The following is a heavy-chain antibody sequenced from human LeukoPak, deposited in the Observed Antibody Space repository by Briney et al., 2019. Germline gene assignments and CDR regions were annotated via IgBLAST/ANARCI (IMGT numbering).Heavy chain of an antibody. J-gene: IGHJ4*02. D-gene: IGHD3-9*01. V-gene: IGHV4-61*02. CDR3: AREKGNYDILTGYRVTTNFDY. CDR2: IYTSGNT. CDR1: GGSIGSNIYY. Sequence: SETLSLTCTVSGGSIGSNIYYWSWIRQPAGKGLEWIGRIYTSGNTNYNPSLKSRVSISVKASKNQFSLQLISVTAADTAVYYCAREKGNYDILTGYRVTTNFDYWGQGTLVTVSS.